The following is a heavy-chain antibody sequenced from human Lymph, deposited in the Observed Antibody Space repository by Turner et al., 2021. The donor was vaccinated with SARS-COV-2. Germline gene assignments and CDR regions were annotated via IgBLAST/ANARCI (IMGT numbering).Heavy chain of an antibody. Sequence: EVQLLESGGDLVQPGGSLRLSCAASGFTFRNYAMSWVRKATGKGLEWVSDIICSGARTYYADSVKGRFTISRDNSKNTLFLQMNSLRADDTAIYYCAKSPLGEDYFDYWGQGTLVTVSS. CDR3: AKSPLGEDYFDY. J-gene: IGHJ4*02. CDR1: GFTFRNYA. D-gene: IGHD3-16*01. CDR2: IICSGART. V-gene: IGHV3-23*01.